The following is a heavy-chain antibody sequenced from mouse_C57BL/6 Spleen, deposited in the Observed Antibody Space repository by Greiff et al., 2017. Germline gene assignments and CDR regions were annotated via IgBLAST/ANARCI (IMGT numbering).Heavy chain of an antibody. V-gene: IGHV1-69*01. CDR2: IDPSDSYT. J-gene: IGHJ2*01. CDR1: CYTFTSYW. CDR3: ARSWDKTVEY. Sequence: VQLQQPGAELVMPGASVKLSCKASCYTFTSYWMHWVKQRPGQGLEWIGEIDPSDSYTNYNQKFKGKSTLTVDKSSSQAYMQLSSLTSEYSAVYYCARSWDKTVEYWGQGTTLTVSS. D-gene: IGHD4-1*01.